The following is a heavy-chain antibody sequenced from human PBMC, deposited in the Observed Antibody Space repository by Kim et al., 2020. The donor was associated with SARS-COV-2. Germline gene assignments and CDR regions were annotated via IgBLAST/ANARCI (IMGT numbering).Heavy chain of an antibody. D-gene: IGHD3-10*01. CDR3: VYGSGSYYNGYYYGMDV. CDR1: GFTFSSYA. V-gene: IGHV3-64D*06. J-gene: IGHJ6*02. CDR2: ISSNGGST. Sequence: GGSLRLSCSASGFTFSSYAMHWVRQAPGKGLEYVSAISSNGGSTYYADSVKGRFTISRDNSKNTLYLQMSSLRAEDTAVYYCVYGSGSYYNGYYYGMDVWGQGTTVTVSS.